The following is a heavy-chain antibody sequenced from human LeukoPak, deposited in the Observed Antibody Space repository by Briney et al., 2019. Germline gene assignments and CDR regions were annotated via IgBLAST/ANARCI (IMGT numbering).Heavy chain of an antibody. D-gene: IGHD6-6*01. J-gene: IGHJ3*02. CDR3: ARDWRRYSSSPDAFDI. Sequence: SVKVSCKASGGTFSSYAISWVRQAPGQGLEWMGGIIPIFGTANYAQKFQGRVTITADESTSTAYMELSSLRSEDTAVYYCARDWRRYSSSPDAFDIWGQGTMVTASS. V-gene: IGHV1-69*13. CDR1: GGTFSSYA. CDR2: IIPIFGTA.